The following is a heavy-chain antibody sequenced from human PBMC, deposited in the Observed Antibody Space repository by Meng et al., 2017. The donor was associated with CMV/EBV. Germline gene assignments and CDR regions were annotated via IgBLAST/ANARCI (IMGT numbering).Heavy chain of an antibody. CDR1: GFTFSSDG. CDR2: IRDDGGNE. Sequence: SGFTFSSDGVHWVRQAPGKGLEWVAFIRDDGGNEFYADSVKGRFTISRDNSRNTLYLQMNSLRAEDTAVYYCTKEGDYGDNSGAFDIWGQGTMVTVSS. CDR3: TKEGDYGDNSGAFDI. V-gene: IGHV3-30*02. D-gene: IGHD4-23*01. J-gene: IGHJ3*02.